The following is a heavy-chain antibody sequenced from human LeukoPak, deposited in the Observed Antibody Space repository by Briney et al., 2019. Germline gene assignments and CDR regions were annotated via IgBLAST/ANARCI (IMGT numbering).Heavy chain of an antibody. CDR2: ISSSSSYI. D-gene: IGHD1-26*01. J-gene: IGHJ4*02. Sequence: PGGSLRLSCAASGFTFSSYSMNWVPQAPGKGLEWVSSISSSSSYIYYADSVKGRFTISRDNAKNSLYLQMNSLRGEDRALYYCARDRPAVVGATSLDYWGQGTLVTVSS. CDR3: ARDRPAVVGATSLDY. CDR1: GFTFSSYS. V-gene: IGHV3-21*01.